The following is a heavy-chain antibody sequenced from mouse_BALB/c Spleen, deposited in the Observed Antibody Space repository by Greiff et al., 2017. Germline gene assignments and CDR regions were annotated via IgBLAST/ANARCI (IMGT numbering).Heavy chain of an antibody. CDR3: TRRGPYYAMDY. J-gene: IGHJ4*01. Sequence: QVQLKQPGAELVKPGASVKMSCKASGYTFTSYWMHWVKQRPGQGLEWIGVIDPSDSYTSYNQKFKGKATLTVDTSSSTAYMQLSSLTSEDSAVYYCTRRGPYYAMDYWGQGTSVTVSS. D-gene: IGHD3-3*01. CDR2: IDPSDSYT. CDR1: GYTFTSYW. V-gene: IGHV1S127*01.